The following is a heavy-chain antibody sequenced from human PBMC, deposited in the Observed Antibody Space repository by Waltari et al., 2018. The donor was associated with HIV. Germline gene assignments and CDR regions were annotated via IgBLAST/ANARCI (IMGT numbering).Heavy chain of an antibody. CDR2: INLNSGVT. Sequence: QVQLVQSGAEVKKPGASVKVSCKGSGYTFTDYYMHWVRQAPGQGLEWMGRINLNSGVTNYAQNFQGRVTMTRDTSISTAYMELSRLKSDDTAVYYCARPCGQIYGTLDAFDIWGQGTMVTVSS. J-gene: IGHJ3*02. V-gene: IGHV1-2*06. CDR3: ARPCGQIYGTLDAFDI. CDR1: GYTFTDYY. D-gene: IGHD4-17*01.